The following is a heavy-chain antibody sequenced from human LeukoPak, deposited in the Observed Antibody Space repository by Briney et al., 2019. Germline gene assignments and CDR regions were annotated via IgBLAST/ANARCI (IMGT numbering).Heavy chain of an antibody. Sequence: ASVKVSCKASGYTFTSYGISWVRQAPGQGLEGMGWINAYNGNTNYAQKLQGRVTMTTDTSTSTAYIELRSLKSDDTAVYYCARDSSGYYYIYYYYYMDVWGKGTTVTVSS. D-gene: IGHD3-22*01. CDR2: INAYNGNT. J-gene: IGHJ6*03. CDR3: ARDSSGYYYIYYYYYMDV. V-gene: IGHV1-18*01. CDR1: GYTFTSYG.